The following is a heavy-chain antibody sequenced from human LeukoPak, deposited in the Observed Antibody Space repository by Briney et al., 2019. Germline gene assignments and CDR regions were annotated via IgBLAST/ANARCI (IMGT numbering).Heavy chain of an antibody. Sequence: PGESLKISCKGSGYSFTSYYIGWVRQMPGKGLEWMGIIYPSDSDTRYSPSFQGQVTISADRSISTAYLQWSSLKASDTAIYYCARRAYSSSSVPANWGQGTLVTVSS. CDR1: GYSFTSYY. V-gene: IGHV5-51*03. CDR2: IYPSDSDT. J-gene: IGHJ4*02. CDR3: ARRAYSSSSVPAN. D-gene: IGHD6-6*01.